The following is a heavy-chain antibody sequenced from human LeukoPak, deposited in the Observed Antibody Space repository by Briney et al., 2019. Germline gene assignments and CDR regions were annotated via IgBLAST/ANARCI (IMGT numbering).Heavy chain of an antibody. CDR1: GFTFSSYA. Sequence: SGGSLRLSCAASGFTFSSYAMSWVRQAPGKGLEWVSAISGSGGSTYYADSVKGRFTISRDNSKNTLYLQMNSLRAEDTAVYYCAKRGSGPFYFDYWGQGTLVTVSS. CDR2: ISGSGGST. J-gene: IGHJ4*02. CDR3: AKRGSGPFYFDY. V-gene: IGHV3-23*01.